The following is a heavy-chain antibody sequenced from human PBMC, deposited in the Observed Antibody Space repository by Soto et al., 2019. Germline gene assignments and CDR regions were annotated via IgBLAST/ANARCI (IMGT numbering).Heavy chain of an antibody. CDR3: ARALLKGYSTSSPSPYYSSVRDF. CDR2: IIPIFGTA. Sequence: ASVKVSCKASGGTFSSYAISWVRQAPGQGLEWMGGIIPIFGTANYAQKFQGRVTITADESTSTAYMELSSLRSEDTAVYYCARALLKGYSTSSPSPYYSSVRDFGGQGPTVTV. V-gene: IGHV1-69*13. CDR1: GGTFSSYA. D-gene: IGHD4-4*01. J-gene: IGHJ6*02.